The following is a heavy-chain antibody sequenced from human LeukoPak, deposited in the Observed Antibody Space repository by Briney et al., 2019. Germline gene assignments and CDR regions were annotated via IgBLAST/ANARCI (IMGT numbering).Heavy chain of an antibody. CDR1: GFTFSSYS. CDR3: AKYSSGWNTPQFDY. CDR2: ISSSSSYI. V-gene: IGHV3-21*01. J-gene: IGHJ4*02. Sequence: GGSLRLSCAASGFTFSSYSMNWVRQAPGKGLEWVSSISSSSSYIYYADSVKGRFTISRDNAKNSLYLQMNSLRAEDTAVYYCAKYSSGWNTPQFDYWGQGTLVTVSS. D-gene: IGHD6-19*01.